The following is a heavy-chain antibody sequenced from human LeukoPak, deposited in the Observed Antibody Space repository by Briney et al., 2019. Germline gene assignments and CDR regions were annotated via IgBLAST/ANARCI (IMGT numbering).Heavy chain of an antibody. CDR1: GYAFTSYG. Sequence: AASVTVSCKASGYAFTSYGISWVRQATGQGLEWMGWISAYNGNTNYAQKLQGRVTMTTDTSTSTTHMELRSLSSDDTAVYYCARGRLSGSSTDYWGQGTLVTVSP. V-gene: IGHV1-18*01. D-gene: IGHD1-26*01. J-gene: IGHJ4*02. CDR2: ISAYNGNT. CDR3: ARGRLSGSSTDY.